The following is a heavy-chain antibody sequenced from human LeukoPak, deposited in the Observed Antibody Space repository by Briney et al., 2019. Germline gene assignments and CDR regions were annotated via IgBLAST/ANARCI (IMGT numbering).Heavy chain of an antibody. J-gene: IGHJ5*01. CDR2: INPNSGGT. CDR3: TREVGSINWYAY. V-gene: IGHV1-2*02. D-gene: IGHD6-13*01. Sequence: VASVKVSCKASGYTFITYSIHWVRQAPGQGLEWIGWINPNSGGTKYAEKFQGRVTMTRDTSISTAYIEVSRLRSDDTAVYYCTREVGSINWYAYWGQGTLVTVSS. CDR1: GYTFITYS.